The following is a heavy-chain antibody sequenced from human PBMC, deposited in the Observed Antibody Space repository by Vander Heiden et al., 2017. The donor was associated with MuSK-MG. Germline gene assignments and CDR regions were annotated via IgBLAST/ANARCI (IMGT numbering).Heavy chain of an antibody. CDR2: ISTDGRDR. V-gene: IGHV3-30*04. CDR1: GFTFSSYP. Sequence: QVQLVESGGGVVQPGRSLRLSCEASGFTFSSYPMHWVRQAPGKGLEWVAVISTDGRDRKYEDSVKGRFTISRDNSKNTLYLEMNSLRPEGTAVYYCARDGQIAAAAYYFDHWGQGALVTVSS. D-gene: IGHD6-13*01. CDR3: ARDGQIAAAAYYFDH. J-gene: IGHJ4*02.